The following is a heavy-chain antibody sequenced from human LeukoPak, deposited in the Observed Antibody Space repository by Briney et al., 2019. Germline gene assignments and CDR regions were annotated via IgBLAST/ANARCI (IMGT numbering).Heavy chain of an antibody. CDR3: ARHTPLYQLLLDYYCMDV. V-gene: IGHV4-39*01. CDR2: IYYSGST. CDR1: GGSISSSSYY. J-gene: IGHJ6*03. Sequence: SETLSPTCTVSGGSISSSSYYWGWIRQPPGKGLEWIGSIYYSGSTYYNPSLKSRVTISVDTSKNQFSLKLSPVTAADTAVYYCARHTPLYQLLLDYYCMDVWGKGTTVTVSS. D-gene: IGHD2-2*01.